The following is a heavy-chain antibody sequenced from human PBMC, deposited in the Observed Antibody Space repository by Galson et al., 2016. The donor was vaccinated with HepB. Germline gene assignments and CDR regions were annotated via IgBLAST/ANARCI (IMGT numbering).Heavy chain of an antibody. CDR2: ISWNSGRI. Sequence: SLRLSCAASGFTFNYYDMYWVRQAPGKGLEWVSGISWNSGRIAYADSVKGRFTISRDNAKNSLFLEMNSLRAEDTALYYCAKDMRAGDYARRAFDIWGQGTMVLFSS. CDR3: AKDMRAGDYARRAFDI. D-gene: IGHD4-17*01. V-gene: IGHV3-9*01. CDR1: GFTFNYYD. J-gene: IGHJ3*02.